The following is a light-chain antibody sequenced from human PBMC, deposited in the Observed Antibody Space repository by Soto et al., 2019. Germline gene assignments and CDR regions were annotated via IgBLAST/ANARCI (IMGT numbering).Light chain of an antibody. CDR1: SSNIGAGYD. CDR3: HSYDSSLSGGV. CDR2: GNT. Sequence: QSVLTQPPSVSGAPGQRVTISCTGSSSNIGAGYDVQWYQQLPGTAPKLLIYGNTNRPSGVPDRFSGSKSGTSASLAITGLQAEDEAYYYCHSYDSSLSGGVFGGGTKVTVL. J-gene: IGLJ3*02. V-gene: IGLV1-40*01.